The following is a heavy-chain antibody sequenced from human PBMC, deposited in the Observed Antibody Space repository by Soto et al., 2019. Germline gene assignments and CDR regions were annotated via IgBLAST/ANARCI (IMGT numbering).Heavy chain of an antibody. D-gene: IGHD2-8*01. CDR1: GFTFSSYA. CDR2: ISGSGGST. Sequence: EVQLLESGGGLVQPGGSLRLSCAASGFTFSSYAMSWVRQAPGKGLEWVSAISGSGGSTYYADSVKGRFTISRDNSKNTLYLQMNSLRAEDTAVYYCAKGLIVLMVYAIGVGFDYWGQGTLVTVSS. V-gene: IGHV3-23*01. CDR3: AKGLIVLMVYAIGVGFDY. J-gene: IGHJ4*02.